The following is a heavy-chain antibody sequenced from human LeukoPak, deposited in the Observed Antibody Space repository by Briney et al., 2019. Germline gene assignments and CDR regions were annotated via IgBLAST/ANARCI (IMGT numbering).Heavy chain of an antibody. V-gene: IGHV3-30*18. CDR1: GFTFSDNG. Sequence: GGSQRLSCVASGFTFSDNGMLWVRQPPGKGLEWVAVISYDGRNEHYADSVKGRFTISRDNSKNTVFLQMNTLRTEDTAVYFCAKDKPIDYWGQGTLVTVSS. CDR3: AKDKPIDY. CDR2: ISYDGRNE. J-gene: IGHJ4*02. D-gene: IGHD1-14*01.